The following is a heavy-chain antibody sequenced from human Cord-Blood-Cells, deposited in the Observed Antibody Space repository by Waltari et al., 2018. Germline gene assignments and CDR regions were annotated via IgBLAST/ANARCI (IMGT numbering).Heavy chain of an antibody. CDR2: INNSGST. J-gene: IGHJ4*02. D-gene: IGHD6-13*01. V-gene: IGHV4-34*01. CDR3: AGGAGSSLYGY. Sequence: QVQLQQWGAGLLKPSETLSLTCAVYGGSFSGYYWSWIRQPPGKGLGWIGEINNSGSTNHNPSLNSRITKAGDTSKNQFSLKLILVTAADTACYYCAGGAGSSLYGYWGQGTLVTVVS. CDR1: GGSFSGYY.